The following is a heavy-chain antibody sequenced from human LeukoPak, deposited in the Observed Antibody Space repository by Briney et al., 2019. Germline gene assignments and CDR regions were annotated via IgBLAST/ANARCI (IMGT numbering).Heavy chain of an antibody. CDR1: GYSISSGYY. CDR2: IYHSGST. D-gene: IGHD3-10*01. J-gene: IGHJ4*02. CDR3: ARTGVLLWFGELLYYFDY. V-gene: IGHV4-38-2*01. Sequence: PSETLSLTCAVSGYSISSGYYWGWIRQPPGEGLEWIGSIYHSGSTYYNPSLKSRVTISVDTSKNQFSLKLSSVTAADTAVYCCARTGVLLWFGELLYYFDYWGQGTLVTVSS.